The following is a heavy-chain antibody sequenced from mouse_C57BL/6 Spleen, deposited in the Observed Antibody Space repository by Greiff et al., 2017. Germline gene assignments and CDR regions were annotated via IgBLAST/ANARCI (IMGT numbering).Heavy chain of an antibody. Sequence: QVQLQQPGAELVKPGASVKLSCKASGYTFTSYWMHWVKQRPGQGLEWIGMIDPNSGSTNYNEKFKSKATLTVDKSSSTAYMQLSSLTSEDSAVYYGARPGGSYGYFDYWGTGTTVTVSS. J-gene: IGHJ1*03. D-gene: IGHD1-1*02. CDR1: GYTFTSYW. CDR2: IDPNSGST. V-gene: IGHV1-64*01. CDR3: ARPGGSYGYFDY.